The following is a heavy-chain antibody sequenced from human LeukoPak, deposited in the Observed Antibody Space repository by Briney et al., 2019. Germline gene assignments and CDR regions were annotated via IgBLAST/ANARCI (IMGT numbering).Heavy chain of an antibody. CDR3: ARKLVATFPYYYYYGMDV. V-gene: IGHV3-30*04. D-gene: IGHD5-12*01. CDR1: GFTFSSYA. CDR2: ISYDGSNK. J-gene: IGHJ6*02. Sequence: GGSLRLSCAASGFTFSSYAMHWVRQAPGKGLEWVAVISYDGSNKYYADSVKGRFTISRDNAKNSLYLQMNSLRAEDTAVYYCARKLVATFPYYYYYGMDVWGQGTTVTVSS.